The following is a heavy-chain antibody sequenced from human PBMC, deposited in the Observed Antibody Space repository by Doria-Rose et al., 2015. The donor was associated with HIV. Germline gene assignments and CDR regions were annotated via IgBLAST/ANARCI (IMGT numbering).Heavy chain of an antibody. Sequence: SGPVLVKPTETLTLTCTVSGVSLSSPGMGVSWIRQPPGKALEWLANIFTDDERSYTTSLKSRLTISMSTSKSQVVLTMTDMDPVDTATYYCARRKSSRWYHKYYFDFWGQGTLVIVSA. CDR2: IFTDDER. D-gene: IGHD6-13*01. CDR1: GVSLSSPGMG. CDR3: ARRKSSRWYHKYYFDF. V-gene: IGHV2-26*01. J-gene: IGHJ4*02.